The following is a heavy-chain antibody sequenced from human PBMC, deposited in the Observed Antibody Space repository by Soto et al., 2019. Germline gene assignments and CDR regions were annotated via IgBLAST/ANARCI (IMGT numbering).Heavy chain of an antibody. D-gene: IGHD1-26*01. CDR3: AREDILGARSFDY. Sequence: GGSQSLSCTASGCTFSGYSVNWVRQAPGKGLEWVSYISSGSKTIYYAESVKGRFTVSRDNARNSQYLQMNSLRDEDTAVYYCAREDILGARSFDYWGQGTLVTVSS. J-gene: IGHJ4*02. CDR2: ISSGSKTI. CDR1: GCTFSGYS. V-gene: IGHV3-48*02.